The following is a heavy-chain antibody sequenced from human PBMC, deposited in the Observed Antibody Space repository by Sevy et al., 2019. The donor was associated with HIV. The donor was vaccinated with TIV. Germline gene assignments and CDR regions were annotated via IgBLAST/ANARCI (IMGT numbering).Heavy chain of an antibody. V-gene: IGHV5-51*01. Sequence: GESLKISCKGSGYSFTSYWIGWVRQMPGKGLEWMGIIYPGDSDTRYSPSFQGQVTISADKSISTAYLQWSSLQASDTAMYYCARHSPPAWTFFDYWGQGTLVTVSS. CDR2: IYPGDSDT. D-gene: IGHD3-16*01. CDR3: ARHSPPAWTFFDY. J-gene: IGHJ4*02. CDR1: GYSFTSYW.